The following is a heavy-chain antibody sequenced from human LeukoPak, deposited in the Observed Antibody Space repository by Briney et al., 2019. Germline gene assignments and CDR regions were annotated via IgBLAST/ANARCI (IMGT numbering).Heavy chain of an antibody. V-gene: IGHV1-46*01. CDR3: ARDTFQVVPAARPANYFDY. D-gene: IGHD2-2*02. CDR2: INPSGGST. Sequence: ASVKVSCKASGYTFTSYYMHWVRQAPGQGLEWMGIINPSGGSTSYAQKFQGRVTITRDTSTSTVYMELSSLRSEDTAVYYCARDTFQVVPAARPANYFDYWGQGTLVTVSS. CDR1: GYTFTSYY. J-gene: IGHJ4*02.